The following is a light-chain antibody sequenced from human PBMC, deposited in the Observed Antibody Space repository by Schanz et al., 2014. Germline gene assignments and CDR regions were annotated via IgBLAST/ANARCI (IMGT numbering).Light chain of an antibody. CDR1: SSDIGAHNY. CDR2: DVT. CDR3: TSYAGSNNLYV. Sequence: QSALTQPASVSGSPGQSITIFCTGTSSDIGAHNYVAWYQQHPGKAPKLMISDVTRRPSGVPDRFSGSKSGNTASLTVSGLQAEDEADYYCTSYAGSNNLYVYGSGTKLTVL. V-gene: IGLV2-8*01. J-gene: IGLJ1*01.